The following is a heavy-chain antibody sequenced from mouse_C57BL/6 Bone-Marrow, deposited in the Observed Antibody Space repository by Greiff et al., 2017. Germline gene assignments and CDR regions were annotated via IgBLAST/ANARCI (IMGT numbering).Heavy chain of an antibody. D-gene: IGHD2-1*01. CDR1: GFTFSDYY. Sequence: EVKLVESGGGLVQPGGSLKLSCAASGFTFSDYYMYWVRQTPEQRLEWVAYISNGGGSTYYPDTVKGRFTISRDNAKNTPSLQMSRLKSEDTAMYYCASYDNYEDYYAMDYWGQGTSVTVSS. V-gene: IGHV5-12*01. CDR3: ASYDNYEDYYAMDY. J-gene: IGHJ4*01. CDR2: ISNGGGST.